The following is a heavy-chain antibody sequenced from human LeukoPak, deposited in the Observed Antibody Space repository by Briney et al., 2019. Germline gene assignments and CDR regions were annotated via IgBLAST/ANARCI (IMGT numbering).Heavy chain of an antibody. J-gene: IGHJ4*02. V-gene: IGHV3-23*01. CDR1: GFTFSSYA. CDR3: AKGVRRSSDYSSPVDY. D-gene: IGHD3-22*01. CDR2: ISGSGGST. Sequence: PGGSLRLSCAASGFTFSSYAMSRVRQAPGKGLEWVSAISGSGGSTYYADSVKGRFTISRDNSRNTLYLQMNSLRAEDTAVYYCAKGVRRSSDYSSPVDYWGQGTLVTVSS.